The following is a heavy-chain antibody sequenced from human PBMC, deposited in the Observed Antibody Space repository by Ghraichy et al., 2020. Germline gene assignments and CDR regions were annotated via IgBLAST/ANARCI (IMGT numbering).Heavy chain of an antibody. V-gene: IGHV3-15*01. J-gene: IGHJ6*02. Sequence: LSLTCAAPGFTFSNAWMSWVRQAPGKGLEWVGRIKSKTDGGTTDYAAPVKGRFTISRDDSKNTLYLQMNSLKTEDTAVYYCTTDGFGELLGYYYYYGMDVWGQGTTVTVSS. CDR2: IKSKTDGGTT. D-gene: IGHD3-10*01. CDR3: TTDGFGELLGYYYYYGMDV. CDR1: GFTFSNAW.